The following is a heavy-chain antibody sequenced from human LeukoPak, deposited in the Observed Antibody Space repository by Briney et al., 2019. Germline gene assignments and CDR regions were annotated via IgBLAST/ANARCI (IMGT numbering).Heavy chain of an antibody. CDR3: ARGRIYYDSTGYYY. CDR1: GGSMNSYY. D-gene: IGHD3-22*01. V-gene: IGHV4-59*01. J-gene: IGHJ4*02. CDR2: IYHSGST. Sequence: SETLSLTCTVSGGSMNSYYWSWIRQRPGKGLEWIGYIYHSGSTNYNPSLKSRVTISVDTSKSQFSLKLSSVTAADTAVYYCARGRIYYDSTGYYYWGQGTLVTVSS.